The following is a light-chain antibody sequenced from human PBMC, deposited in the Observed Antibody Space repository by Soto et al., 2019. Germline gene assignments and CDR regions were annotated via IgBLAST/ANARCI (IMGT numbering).Light chain of an antibody. CDR2: EVS. CDR3: SSYTSSSTVL. CDR1: SSDVGGYND. Sequence: QSALTQPASVSGSPGQSITISCTGTSSDVGGYNDVSWYQQHPGKAPKLMIYEVSNRPSGVSNRSSGSKSGNTASLTISGLLSENEADYYCSSYTSSSTVLFGGGTSSPS. V-gene: IGLV2-14*01. J-gene: IGLJ2*01.